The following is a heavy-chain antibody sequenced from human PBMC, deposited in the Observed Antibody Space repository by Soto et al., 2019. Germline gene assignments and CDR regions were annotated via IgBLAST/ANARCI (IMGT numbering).Heavy chain of an antibody. V-gene: IGHV1-69*08. Sequence: QVQLVQSGAEVKKPGSSVKVSCKASGGTFSSYTISWVRQAPGQGLEWMGRIIPILGIANYAQKFQGRVTITADKSTSTAYMELSSLRSEDTAVYYCARDRCTTGVCYGEYWFDPWGQGTLVTVSS. CDR1: GGTFSSYT. D-gene: IGHD2-8*01. J-gene: IGHJ5*02. CDR2: IIPILGIA. CDR3: ARDRCTTGVCYGEYWFDP.